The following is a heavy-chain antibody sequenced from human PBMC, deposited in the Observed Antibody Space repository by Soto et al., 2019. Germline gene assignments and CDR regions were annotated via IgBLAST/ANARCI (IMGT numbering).Heavy chain of an antibody. J-gene: IGHJ4*02. CDR1: GLTLSNYS. D-gene: IGHD2-2*01. CDR3: ASFSDQVLSGDYDH. Sequence: ELQLMESGGGLVKPGGSLRLCCAASGLTLSNYSMNWVRQAPGKGLAWVSSISNRSSYKFYADSVKGRFTISRDNAQNSLHLQMNNLRAEDTAVYYCASFSDQVLSGDYDHWGQGALVTVSP. V-gene: IGHV3-21*01. CDR2: ISNRSSYK.